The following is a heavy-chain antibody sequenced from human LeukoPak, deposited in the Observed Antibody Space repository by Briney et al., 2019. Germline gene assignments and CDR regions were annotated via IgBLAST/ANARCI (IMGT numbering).Heavy chain of an antibody. J-gene: IGHJ3*02. CDR3: ATISAQTFDI. D-gene: IGHD5-24*01. CDR2: IKPDGSDK. CDR1: GFSFRSHW. V-gene: IGHV3-7*01. Sequence: GGSLRLSCVGSGFSFRSHWVNWVRQPPGKGLEWVANIKPDGSDKYYVDSARGRFTVSRDNAKNSAFLQMNSLRAEDTAIYYCATISAQTFDIWGQGTLVSVSS.